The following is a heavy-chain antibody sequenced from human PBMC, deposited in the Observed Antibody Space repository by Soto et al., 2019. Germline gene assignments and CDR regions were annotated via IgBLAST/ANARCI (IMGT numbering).Heavy chain of an antibody. D-gene: IGHD6-19*01. CDR3: AKGGRQWLVPSDFNY. V-gene: IGHV3-30*18. J-gene: IGHJ4*02. CDR2: VSHDGRNT. Sequence: VQLVESGGGVVQPGRSLRLSCAASGFTFSDYAMHWVRQAPGKGLEWVAVVSHDGRNTHYADSVKGRFTISRDSSKNTVALEMTSLRAEDTAVDYCAKGGRQWLVPSDFNYWGQGALVPVSS. CDR1: GFTFSDYA.